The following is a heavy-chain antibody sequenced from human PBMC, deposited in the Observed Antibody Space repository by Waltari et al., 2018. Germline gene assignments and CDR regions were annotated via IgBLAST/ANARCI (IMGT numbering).Heavy chain of an antibody. CDR3: AYSGYEYDY. CDR2: IYHSGST. CDR1: GYSISSGYY. V-gene: IGHV4-38-2*01. Sequence: QVQLQESGPGLVKPSETLSLTCAVSGYSISSGYYWGWIRQPPGKGLEWIGSIYHSGSTYYNPSLKSRVTISVDTSKNQFSLKLSSVTAADTAVYYCAYSGYEYDYWGQGTLVTVSS. D-gene: IGHD5-12*01. J-gene: IGHJ4*02.